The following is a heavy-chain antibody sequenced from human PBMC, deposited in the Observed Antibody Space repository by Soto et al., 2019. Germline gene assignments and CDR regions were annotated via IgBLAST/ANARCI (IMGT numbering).Heavy chain of an antibody. J-gene: IGHJ4*02. D-gene: IGHD3-22*01. CDR3: ARDLYYDSSGQFPSFDY. V-gene: IGHV1-2*04. CDR1: GYTFTGYY. Sequence: ASVKVSCKASGYTFTGYYMHWVRQAPGQGLEWMGWINPNSGGTNYAQKFQGWVTMTRDTSISTAYMELSRLRSDDTAVYYCARDLYYDSSGQFPSFDYWGQGTLVTVSS. CDR2: INPNSGGT.